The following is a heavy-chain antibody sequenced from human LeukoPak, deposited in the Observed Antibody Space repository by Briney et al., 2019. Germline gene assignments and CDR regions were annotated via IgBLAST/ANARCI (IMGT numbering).Heavy chain of an antibody. D-gene: IGHD2-2*01. CDR1: GGTFSSYA. CDR2: IIPILGIA. V-gene: IGHV1-69*04. J-gene: IGHJ5*02. CDR3: ARDIVVVPGGFDP. Sequence: GASVKVSCKASGGTFSSYAISWVRQAPGQGLEWMGRIIPILGIANYAQKFQGRVTITADKSTSTAYMELSSLRSEDTAVYYCARDIVVVPGGFDPWGQGTLVTVSS.